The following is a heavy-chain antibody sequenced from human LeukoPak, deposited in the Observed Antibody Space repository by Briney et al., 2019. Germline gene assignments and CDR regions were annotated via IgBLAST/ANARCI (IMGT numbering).Heavy chain of an antibody. CDR1: GGSISSGSYY. V-gene: IGHV4-61*02. CDR2: IYTSGST. D-gene: IGHD6-19*01. Sequence: SETLSLTCTVSGGSISSGSYYWSWIRQPAGKGLEWIGRIYTSGSTNYNPSLKSRVTISVDTSKNQFSLKLSSVTAADTAVYYCARDRIAVAGTGSWFDPWGQGTLVTVSS. J-gene: IGHJ5*02. CDR3: ARDRIAVAGTGSWFDP.